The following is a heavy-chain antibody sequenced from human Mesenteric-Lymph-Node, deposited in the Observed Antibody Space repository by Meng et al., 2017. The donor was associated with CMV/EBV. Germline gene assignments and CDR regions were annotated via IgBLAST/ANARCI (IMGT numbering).Heavy chain of an antibody. D-gene: IGHD3-10*01. CDR3: ARKSITMVRGVIHYYYYGMDV. CDR2: INPNSGGT. Sequence: ASVKVSCKASGYTFTGYYMHWVRQAPGQGLEWMGWINPNSGGTNYAQKFQGRVTMTRDTSISTAYMELSSLRSEDTAVYYCARKSITMVRGVIHYYYYGMDVWGQGTTVTVSS. V-gene: IGHV1-2*02. J-gene: IGHJ6*02. CDR1: GYTFTGYY.